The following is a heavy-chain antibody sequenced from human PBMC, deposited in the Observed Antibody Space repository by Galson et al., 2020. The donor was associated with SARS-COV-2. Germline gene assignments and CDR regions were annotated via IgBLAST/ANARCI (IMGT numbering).Heavy chain of an antibody. D-gene: IGHD6-13*01. CDR3: ARVLGSWYGMDV. J-gene: IGHJ6*02. V-gene: IGHV3-33*01. Sequence: GESLKISCAASGFTFSSYGMHWVRQAPGKGLEWVAVIWYDGSNKYYADSVKGRFTISRDNSKNTLYLQMNSLRAEDTAVYYCARVLGSWYGMDVWGQGTTVTVSS. CDR2: IWYDGSNK. CDR1: GFTFSSYG.